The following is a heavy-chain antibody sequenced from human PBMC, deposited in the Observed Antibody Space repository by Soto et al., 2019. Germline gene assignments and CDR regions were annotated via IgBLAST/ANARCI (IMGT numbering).Heavy chain of an antibody. J-gene: IGHJ5*02. CDR1: GFNFNKYA. CDR2: ISCSGGTA. CDR3: ANADGEQWLLPHLEA. D-gene: IGHD6-19*01. V-gene: IGHV3-23*01. Sequence: EVQLLESGGGLVRPGESLRLSCAASGFNFNKYAMSWVRQAPGEGLEWVSGISCSGGTASYADSVKGRFTIARDDAKNTLYLDMNSLRVEDTAEYYYANADGEQWLLPHLEAWGRGTLVTVS.